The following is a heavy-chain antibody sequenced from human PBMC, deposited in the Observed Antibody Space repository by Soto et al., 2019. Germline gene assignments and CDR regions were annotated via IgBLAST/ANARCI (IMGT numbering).Heavy chain of an antibody. CDR3: AKDAVTTRVEYFQH. D-gene: IGHD4-17*01. CDR1: GFTFSSYS. V-gene: IGHV3-21*04. CDR2: ISSSSSYI. J-gene: IGHJ1*01. Sequence: AASGFTFSSYSMNWVRQAPGKGLEWVSSISSSSSYIYYADSVKGRFTISRDNAKNSLYLQMNSLRAEDTAVYYCAKDAVTTRVEYFQHWGQGTLVTVSS.